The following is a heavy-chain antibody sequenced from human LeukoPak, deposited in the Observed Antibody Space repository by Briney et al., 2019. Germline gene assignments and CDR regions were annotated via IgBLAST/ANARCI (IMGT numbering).Heavy chain of an antibody. CDR2: IYHSGST. CDR1: AVSISSGDYY. D-gene: IGHD3-10*01. J-gene: IGHJ5*02. CDR3: ARRRFGPGWFDP. V-gene: IGHV4-30-4*01. Sequence: PSETLSLTCTVSAVSISSGDYYWSWIRQPPGKGLEWIGYIYHSGSTYYNPSLKSRVTISLDTSKNQFSLRLSSVTAADTAVYYCARRRFGPGWFDPWGQGTLVTVSS.